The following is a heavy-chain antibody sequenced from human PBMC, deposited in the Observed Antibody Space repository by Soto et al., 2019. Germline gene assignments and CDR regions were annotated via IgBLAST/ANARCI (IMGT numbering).Heavy chain of an antibody. CDR1: GYTFTSYG. Sequence: ASVKVSCKASGYTFTSYGISLVRQAPGQGLEWMGWISAYNGNTNYAQKLQGRVTMTTDTSTSTAYMELRSLRSDDTAVYYCARAVITIFGPNWFDPWGQGTLVTVSS. J-gene: IGHJ5*02. D-gene: IGHD3-3*01. CDR2: ISAYNGNT. CDR3: ARAVITIFGPNWFDP. V-gene: IGHV1-18*01.